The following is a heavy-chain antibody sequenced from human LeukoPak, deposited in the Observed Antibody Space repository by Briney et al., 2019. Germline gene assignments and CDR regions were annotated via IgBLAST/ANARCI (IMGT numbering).Heavy chain of an antibody. D-gene: IGHD3-3*01. CDR1: GYTFTSYD. J-gene: IGHJ5*02. Sequence: ASVKVSCKASGYTFTSYDINWLRQATRQRLQWMGWMNPNSGNTGYAQKFQGRVTMTRNTSISTAYMELSSLRSEDTAVYYCARASYDFWSGEQYNWFDPWGQGTLVTVSS. CDR3: ARASYDFWSGEQYNWFDP. V-gene: IGHV1-8*01. CDR2: MNPNSGNT.